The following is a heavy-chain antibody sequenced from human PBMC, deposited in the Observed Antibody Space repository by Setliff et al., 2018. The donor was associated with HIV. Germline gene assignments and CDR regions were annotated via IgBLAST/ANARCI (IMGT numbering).Heavy chain of an antibody. CDR2: INVNNGNT. CDR1: GYTFIHYD. V-gene: IGHV1-18*01. Sequence: GASVKVSCKASGYTFIHYDVSWVRRAPGQGLEWMGWINVNNGNTNYAQKFQGRVTMTTDTSTTTVYMELRSLRSDDTAVYYCARVVRGVGALDYWGQGTLVTVSS. J-gene: IGHJ4*02. D-gene: IGHD1-26*01. CDR3: ARVVRGVGALDY.